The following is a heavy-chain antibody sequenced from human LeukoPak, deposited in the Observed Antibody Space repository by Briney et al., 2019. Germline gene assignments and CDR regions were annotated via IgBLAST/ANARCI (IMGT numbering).Heavy chain of an antibody. D-gene: IGHD3-16*01. CDR1: GYRFTSNW. Sequence: GESWKISCKGSGYRFTSNWIAWVRQMPGKGLEWTGIIYPGDSDTRYSPSFQGQVTISADKSISTAYLQWSSLRASDTAIYFCAYGKYYFDYWGQGTLVTVSS. CDR2: IYPGDSDT. CDR3: AYGKYYFDY. J-gene: IGHJ4*02. V-gene: IGHV5-51*01.